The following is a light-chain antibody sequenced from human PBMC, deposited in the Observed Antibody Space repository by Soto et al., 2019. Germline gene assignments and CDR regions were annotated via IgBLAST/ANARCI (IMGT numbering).Light chain of an antibody. V-gene: IGLV2-14*01. CDR2: DVN. CDR1: SSDVGGYNF. CDR3: RSYTSSSTLYV. J-gene: IGLJ1*01. Sequence: QSALTQPASVSGSPGQSITISCTGTSSDVGGYNFVSWYQQHPGKAPKLMIYDVNNRPSGVSHRFSGSKSGNTASLTISGLQAEDEADYYCRSYTSSSTLYVFGTGTKLTVL.